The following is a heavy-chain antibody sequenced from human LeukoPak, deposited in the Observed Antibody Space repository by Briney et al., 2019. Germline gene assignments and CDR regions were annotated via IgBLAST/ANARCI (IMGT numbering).Heavy chain of an antibody. CDR2: IIPIFGTA. Sequence: ASVKVSCKASGGTFSSYAISWVRQAPGQGLEWMGGIIPIFGTANYAQKFQGRVTITADESTSTAYMELSSLRSEDTAVYYCASIVATIFSLRYGDYGAFDYWGQGTLVTVSS. V-gene: IGHV1-69*13. J-gene: IGHJ4*02. CDR3: ASIVATIFSLRYGDYGAFDY. D-gene: IGHD5-12*01. CDR1: GGTFSSYA.